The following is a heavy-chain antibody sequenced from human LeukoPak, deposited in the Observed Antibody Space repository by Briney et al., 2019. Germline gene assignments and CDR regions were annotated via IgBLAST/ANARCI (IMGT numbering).Heavy chain of an antibody. CDR3: ARSEDFWSGYFSFNWFDP. CDR1: GGSISSYY. CDR2: IYYSGST. V-gene: IGHV4-59*01. D-gene: IGHD3-3*01. J-gene: IGHJ5*02. Sequence: SETLSLTCTVSGGSISSYYWSWIRQPPGKGLEWIGYIYYSGSTNYNPSLKSRVTISVDTSKNRFSLKLSSVTAADTAVYYCARSEDFWSGYFSFNWFDPWGQGTLVTVSS.